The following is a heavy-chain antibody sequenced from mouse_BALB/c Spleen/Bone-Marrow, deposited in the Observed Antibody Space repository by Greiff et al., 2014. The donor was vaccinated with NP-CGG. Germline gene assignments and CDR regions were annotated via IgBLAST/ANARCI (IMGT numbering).Heavy chain of an antibody. CDR1: GFTFSSFG. Sequence: DVQLVESGGGLVQPGGSRKLSCAASGFTFSSFGMHWVRQAPEKRLEWVAYISNGSSTIYYADTVKGRFTISRDNPKNTLFLQMTSLRSEDTAMYYCARKGAMITHYYAMDYWGQGTSVTVSS. CDR2: ISNGSSTI. D-gene: IGHD2-4*01. CDR3: ARKGAMITHYYAMDY. V-gene: IGHV5-17*02. J-gene: IGHJ4*01.